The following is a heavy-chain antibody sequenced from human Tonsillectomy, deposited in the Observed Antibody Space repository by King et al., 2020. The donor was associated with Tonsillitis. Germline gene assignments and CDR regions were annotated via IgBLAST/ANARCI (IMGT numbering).Heavy chain of an antibody. CDR1: GFTFSSYA. CDR3: AKLYSSGWGDFDY. J-gene: IGHJ4*02. V-gene: IGHV3-23*04. CDR2: ISGSGGNT. Sequence: VQLVESGGGLVQPGGSLRLSCAASGFTFSSYAMSWVRQAPGKGLEWVSTISGSGGNTYYADSVKGRFTISRDNSKSTLYLQMNSLRAEDTAVYYCAKLYSSGWGDFDYWGQGTLVTVSS. D-gene: IGHD6-19*01.